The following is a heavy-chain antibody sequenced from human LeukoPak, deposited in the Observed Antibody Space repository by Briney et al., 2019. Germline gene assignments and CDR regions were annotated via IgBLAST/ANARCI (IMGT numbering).Heavy chain of an antibody. CDR3: ARRAVAPDAFDI. J-gene: IGHJ3*02. D-gene: IGHD6-19*01. Sequence: SETLSLTCTVSGGSISSSSYYWGWIRQPPGTGLEWIGSIYYSGSTYYNPSLKSRVTISVDTSKNQFSLKLSSVTAADTAVYYCARRAVAPDAFDIWGQGTMVTVSP. V-gene: IGHV4-39*01. CDR2: IYYSGST. CDR1: GGSISSSSYY.